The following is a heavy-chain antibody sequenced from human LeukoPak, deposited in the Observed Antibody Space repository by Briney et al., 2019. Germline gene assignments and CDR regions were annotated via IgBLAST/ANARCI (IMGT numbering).Heavy chain of an antibody. V-gene: IGHV4-39*07. CDR2: IYYSGST. CDR1: GGSISSSSYY. CDR3: ARELEGPNWFDP. Sequence: PSETLSLTCTVSGGSISSSSYYWGWIRQPPGKGLEWIGSIYYSGSTNYNPSLKSRVTISVDTSKNQFSLKLSSVTAADTAVYYCARELEGPNWFDPWGQGTLVTVSS. J-gene: IGHJ5*02.